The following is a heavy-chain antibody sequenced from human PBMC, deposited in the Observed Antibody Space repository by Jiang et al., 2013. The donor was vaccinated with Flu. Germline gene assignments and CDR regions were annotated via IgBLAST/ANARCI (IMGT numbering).Heavy chain of an antibody. Sequence: KPSETLSLTCTVSGGSISSYYWSWIRQPAGKGLEWIGRIYTSGSTNYNPSLKSRVTMSVDTSKNQFSLKLSSVTAADTAVYYCARENERITIFGVVINRFDYWGQGTLVTVSS. CDR3: ARENERITIFGVVINRFDY. CDR1: GGSISSYY. D-gene: IGHD3-3*01. CDR2: IYTSGST. V-gene: IGHV4-4*07. J-gene: IGHJ4*02.